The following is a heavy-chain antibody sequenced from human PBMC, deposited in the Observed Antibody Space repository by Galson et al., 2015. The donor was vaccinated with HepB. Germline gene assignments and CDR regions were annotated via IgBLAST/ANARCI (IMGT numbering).Heavy chain of an antibody. CDR3: ASVVGAIYYYGMDV. J-gene: IGHJ6*02. Sequence: CAISGDSVSSNSAAWNWIRQSPSRGLEWLGRTSYRSRWYNDYAESVRSRISINPDTSRNQFSLQLKSVTPEDTAVYYRASVVGAIYYYGMDVWGQGTTVIVSS. V-gene: IGHV6-1*01. CDR2: TSYRSRWYN. D-gene: IGHD2-15*01. CDR1: GDSVSSNSAA.